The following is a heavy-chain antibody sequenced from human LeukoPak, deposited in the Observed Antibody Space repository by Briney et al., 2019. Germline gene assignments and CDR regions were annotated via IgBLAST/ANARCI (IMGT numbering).Heavy chain of an antibody. CDR1: GGTFSSYA. J-gene: IGHJ3*02. CDR3: AREFYYYDSSGPNDAFDI. CDR2: IIPIFGTA. V-gene: IGHV1-69*13. D-gene: IGHD3-22*01. Sequence: SVKVSCKASGGTFSSYAISWVRQAPGQGLEWMGGIIPIFGTANYAQKLQGRVTITADESTSTAYMELSSLRSEDTAVYYCAREFYYYDSSGPNDAFDIWGQGTMVTVSS.